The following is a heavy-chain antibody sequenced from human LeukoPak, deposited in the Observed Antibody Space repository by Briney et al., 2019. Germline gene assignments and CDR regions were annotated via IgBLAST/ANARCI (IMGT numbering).Heavy chain of an antibody. D-gene: IGHD3-22*01. CDR3: ARRADSSGDQYHWFDP. V-gene: IGHV1-46*01. J-gene: IGHJ5*02. Sequence: GASVKVSCKASGYTFTSYYMHWVRQAPGQGLEGMGIIKPTTGSTSYAQKFQGRVTMTRDTSTSTVYMELSSLRSEDTAVYYCARRADSSGDQYHWFDPWGQGTLVTVSS. CDR1: GYTFTSYY. CDR2: IKPTTGST.